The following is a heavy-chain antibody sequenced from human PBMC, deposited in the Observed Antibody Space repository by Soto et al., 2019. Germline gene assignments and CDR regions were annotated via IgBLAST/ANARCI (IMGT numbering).Heavy chain of an antibody. Sequence: GGSLRLSCAASGFTFSSYGMHWVRQAPGKGLEWVAVIWYDGSNKYYADSVKGRFTISRDNSKNTLYLQMNSLRDEDTAVYYCAREDYGSGSFDYWGQGTLVTVSS. CDR3: AREDYGSGSFDY. CDR1: GFTFSSYG. D-gene: IGHD3-10*01. CDR2: IWYDGSNK. J-gene: IGHJ4*02. V-gene: IGHV3-33*01.